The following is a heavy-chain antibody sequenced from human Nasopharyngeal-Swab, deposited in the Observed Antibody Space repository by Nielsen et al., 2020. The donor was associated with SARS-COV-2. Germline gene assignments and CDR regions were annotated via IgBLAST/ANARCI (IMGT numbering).Heavy chain of an antibody. J-gene: IGHJ5*02. CDR2: IIPILGIA. CDR3: ARDQGFTSSYWFDP. Sequence: SVKVSCKASGGTFSSYAISWVRQAPGQGLEWMGRIIPILGIANYAQKFQGRVTITADKSTSTAYMELSSLRSEDTAVYYCARDQGFTSSYWFDPWGQGTLVTVSS. D-gene: IGHD2-2*01. V-gene: IGHV1-69*04. CDR1: GGTFSSYA.